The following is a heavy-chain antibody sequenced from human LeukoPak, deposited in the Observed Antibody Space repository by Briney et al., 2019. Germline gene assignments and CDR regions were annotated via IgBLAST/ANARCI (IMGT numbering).Heavy chain of an antibody. J-gene: IGHJ5*02. D-gene: IGHD6-19*01. CDR3: ARGLYSSGWPFDP. V-gene: IGHV4-61*08. CDR1: GGSISSGGYY. CDR2: IYYSGST. Sequence: PSETLSLTCTVSGGSISSGGYYWSWIRQPPGKGLEWIGYIYYSGSTNYNPTLKSRVTISVDTSKNQFSLKLSSVTAADTAVYYCARGLYSSGWPFDPWGQGTLVTVSS.